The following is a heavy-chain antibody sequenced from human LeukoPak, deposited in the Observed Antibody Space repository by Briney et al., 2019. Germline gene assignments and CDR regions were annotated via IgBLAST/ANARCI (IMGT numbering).Heavy chain of an antibody. CDR3: ARDGGAYDSSGYYVYFDY. V-gene: IGHV3-21*01. CDR1: GFTFSSYT. Sequence: TGGSLRLSCAASGFTFSSYTINWVRQAPGKGLEWVSSISTSGSYLYYADSVKGRFTISRDNAKSSLYLQMNSLRAEDTAVYYCARDGGAYDSSGYYVYFDYWGQGTLVTVSS. CDR2: ISTSGSYL. D-gene: IGHD3-22*01. J-gene: IGHJ4*02.